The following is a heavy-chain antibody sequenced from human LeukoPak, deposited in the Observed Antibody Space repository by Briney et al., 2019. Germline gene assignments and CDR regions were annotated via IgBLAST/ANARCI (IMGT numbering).Heavy chain of an antibody. CDR2: IYTSGST. J-gene: IGHJ5*02. V-gene: IGHV4-61*02. D-gene: IGHD2-21*01. Sequence: PSETLSLTCTVSGGSISSGTYYWSWIRQPAGKGLEWIGRIYTSGSTNYNPSLKSRVTIAVDTSKNQLSLKLSSVTAADTAVYYCARGHIGPWGQGTLVTVSS. CDR1: GGSISSGTYY. CDR3: ARGHIGP.